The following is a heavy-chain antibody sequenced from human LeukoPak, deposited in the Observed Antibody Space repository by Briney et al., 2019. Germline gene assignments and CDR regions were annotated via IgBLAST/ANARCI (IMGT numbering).Heavy chain of an antibody. J-gene: IGHJ4*02. Sequence: KTSETLSLTCAIYGGSFRGYYWSWFRQPPGKGLEWIGEISHAGGASYNPSLKSRVTISEDTSKTQFSLNLSSVTAADTAVYYCARGPPPDFDRSGFYYNYWGQGTLVIVSS. D-gene: IGHD3-22*01. CDR3: ARGPPPDFDRSGFYYNY. CDR2: ISHAGGA. V-gene: IGHV4-34*01. CDR1: GGSFRGYY.